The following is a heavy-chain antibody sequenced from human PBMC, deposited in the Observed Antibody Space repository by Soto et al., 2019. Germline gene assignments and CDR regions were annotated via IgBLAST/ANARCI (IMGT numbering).Heavy chain of an antibody. J-gene: IGHJ6*02. CDR3: ARDVAVARGTPNIPYYYYYGMDV. Sequence: RAQTLSLTCAISGDSVSSNSAAWNWIRQSPSRGLEWLGRTYYRSKWYNDYAVSVKSRITINPDTSKNQFSLQLNSVTPEDTAVHYCARDVAVARGTPNIPYYYYYGMDVWGQGTTVTVSS. CDR1: GDSVSSNSAA. CDR2: TYYRSKWYN. D-gene: IGHD6-19*01. V-gene: IGHV6-1*01.